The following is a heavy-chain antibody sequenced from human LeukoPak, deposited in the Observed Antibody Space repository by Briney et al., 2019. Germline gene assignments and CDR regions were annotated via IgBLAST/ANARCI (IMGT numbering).Heavy chain of an antibody. CDR3: ARSSVGDRFLRMAPLAN. V-gene: IGHV4-61*08. J-gene: IGHJ4*02. CDR1: GGSISSGGYY. CDR2: IYYSGST. Sequence: SETLSLTCTVSGGSISSGGYYWSWIRQPPGKGLEWIGYIYYSGSTNYNPSLKSRVTISVDTSKNQFSLKLSSVTAADTAVYYCARSSVGDRFLRMAPLANWGQGTLVTVSS. D-gene: IGHD3-3*01.